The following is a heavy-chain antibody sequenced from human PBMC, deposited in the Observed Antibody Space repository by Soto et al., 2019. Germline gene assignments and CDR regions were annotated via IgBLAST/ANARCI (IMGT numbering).Heavy chain of an antibody. D-gene: IGHD1-1*01. Sequence: EVQVVEAGGGLVQPGESLRLSCAASGFPFTSFEMNWVRQAPGKGLEWLSYINGGGGTYYADSVKGRFTISRDKSKGTLYLQMTSLRAEDTAVYYCAKGQPATVTYFDYWGQGTLVTVSS. V-gene: IGHV3-48*03. CDR2: INGGGGT. J-gene: IGHJ4*02. CDR3: AKGQPATVTYFDY. CDR1: GFPFTSFE.